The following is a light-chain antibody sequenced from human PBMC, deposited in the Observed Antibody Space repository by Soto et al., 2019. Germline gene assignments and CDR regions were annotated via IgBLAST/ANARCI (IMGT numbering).Light chain of an antibody. Sequence: EIVSTRYPTTLSSSGGERATXSCRASQSVSSYLARYQQKPGHAPRLLIYDASNRATGIRARFSRSGSGTDFTLTISSLEPEDFAVYYCHQRSKYPVTFGQRTRMEIK. CDR3: HQRSKYPVT. CDR2: DAS. CDR1: QSVSSY. J-gene: IGKJ5*01. V-gene: IGKV3-11*01.